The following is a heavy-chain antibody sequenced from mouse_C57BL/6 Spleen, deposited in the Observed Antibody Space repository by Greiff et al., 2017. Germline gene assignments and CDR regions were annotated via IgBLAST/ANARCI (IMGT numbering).Heavy chain of an antibody. J-gene: IGHJ3*01. CDR3: ARGYDGYYWFAY. V-gene: IGHV3-6*01. CDR2: ISYDGSN. D-gene: IGHD2-3*01. Sequence: EVQRVESGPGLVKPSQSLSLTCSVTGYSITSGYYWNWIRQFPGNKLEWMGYISYDGSNNYNPSLKNRISITRDTSKNQFFLKLNSVTTEDTATYYCARGYDGYYWFAYWGQGTLVTVSA. CDR1: GYSITSGYY.